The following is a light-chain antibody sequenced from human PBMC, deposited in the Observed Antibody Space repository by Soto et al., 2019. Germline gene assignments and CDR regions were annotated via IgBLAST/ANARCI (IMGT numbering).Light chain of an antibody. Sequence: EFVLTQSPGTLSLSPGERATLSCRASQSVSSSYLAWYQQKPGQAPRLLIYGASSRATGIPDRFSGSGSGTDFTLTISRLEPEDFAVYYCQQYGSSPPTLTFGGRTKVEIK. J-gene: IGKJ4*01. V-gene: IGKV3-20*01. CDR2: GAS. CDR3: QQYGSSPPTLT. CDR1: QSVSSSY.